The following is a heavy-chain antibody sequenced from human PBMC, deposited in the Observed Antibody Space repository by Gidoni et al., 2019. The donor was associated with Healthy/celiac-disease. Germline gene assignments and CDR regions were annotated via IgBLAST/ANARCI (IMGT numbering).Heavy chain of an antibody. CDR2: MSSRSSYI. J-gene: IGHJ4*02. Sequence: EVQLVESGGGLVKPGGSLRLYCAASGFPFRSYGMNWVRQDPGKGLGWVSSMSSRSSYIYYADSVKGRFTISRDNAKNSLNLQMNSLIAEDTAVYYCARDRVDYYDSSGHTYFDYWGQGTLVTVSS. V-gene: IGHV3-21*01. CDR3: ARDRVDYYDSSGHTYFDY. D-gene: IGHD3-22*01. CDR1: GFPFRSYG.